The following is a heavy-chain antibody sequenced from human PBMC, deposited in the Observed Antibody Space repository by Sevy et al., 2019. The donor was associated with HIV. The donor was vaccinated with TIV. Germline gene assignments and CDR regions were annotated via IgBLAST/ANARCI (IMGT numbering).Heavy chain of an antibody. CDR3: AKGSSYFDN. V-gene: IGHV3-30*02. Sequence: GGSLRLSCAASGFTFSSYGMQWVRQAPGKGLEWVSFIRYDGGNKDYADSVKGRFTISRDNSKNMLYLQMNSLRAEDTAVYYFAKGSSYFDNWGQRTLVTVSS. D-gene: IGHD6-6*01. J-gene: IGHJ4*02. CDR2: IRYDGGNK. CDR1: GFTFSSYG.